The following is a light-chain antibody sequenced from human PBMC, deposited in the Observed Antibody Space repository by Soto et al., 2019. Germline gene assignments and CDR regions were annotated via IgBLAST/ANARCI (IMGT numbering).Light chain of an antibody. Sequence: QSVLTQPASVSGSPGQSITISCSGSTTDIDNYNFVSWYQQHPGQAPKLIIYDGSERPSGVSNRFSGSRSDNTASLTISGLQAEDEADYYCCSHAGGYTSVLFGGGTKLTVL. CDR3: CSHAGGYTSVL. CDR2: DGS. J-gene: IGLJ2*01. CDR1: TTDIDNYNF. V-gene: IGLV2-23*01.